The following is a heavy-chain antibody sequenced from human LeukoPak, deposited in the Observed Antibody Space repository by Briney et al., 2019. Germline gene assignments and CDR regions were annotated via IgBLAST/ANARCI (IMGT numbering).Heavy chain of an antibody. Sequence: PGGSRRLSCAASGFTFSTYAMSWVRQAPGEGLEWVSAISGGGTGTYYADSVKGHFTISRDNSKDTLYLQMKRLRAEDTAVYHCAKDSIAAAGNVNYFDYWGQGTLVTVSS. CDR1: GFTFSTYA. CDR2: ISGGGTGT. V-gene: IGHV3-23*01. D-gene: IGHD6-13*01. CDR3: AKDSIAAAGNVNYFDY. J-gene: IGHJ4*02.